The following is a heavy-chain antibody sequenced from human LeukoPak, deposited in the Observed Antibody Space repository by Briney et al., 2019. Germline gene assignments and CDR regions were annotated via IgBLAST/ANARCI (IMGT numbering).Heavy chain of an antibody. CDR3: AKSLDYDGGVLWALPQY. Sequence: QTGGSLRLSCAASGFTFTSYAMSWVRQPPGKGLEWVSVIRGSGTVTYFEDSVKGRFTVSRDNSKNTLYLQMSSLRAEDTAIYYCAKSLDYDGGVLWALPQYWGQGTLVTVSS. D-gene: IGHD3-22*01. CDR2: IRGSGTVT. CDR1: GFTFTSYA. J-gene: IGHJ4*02. V-gene: IGHV3-23*01.